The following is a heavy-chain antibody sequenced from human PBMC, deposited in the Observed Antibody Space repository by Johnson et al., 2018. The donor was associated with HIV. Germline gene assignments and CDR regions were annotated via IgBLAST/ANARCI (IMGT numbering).Heavy chain of an antibody. Sequence: VQLVESGGVVVQPGGSLRLSCAASGFTFDDYAMHWVRQAPGKGLEWVSLISWDGGSTYYADSVKGRFTLSRDNSNNSLYLQMNSLRAEDTALYCCAKELARQSDAFDIWGQGTMVTVSS. V-gene: IGHV3-43D*03. J-gene: IGHJ3*02. D-gene: IGHD5-12*01. CDR1: GFTFDDYA. CDR2: ISWDGGST. CDR3: AKELARQSDAFDI.